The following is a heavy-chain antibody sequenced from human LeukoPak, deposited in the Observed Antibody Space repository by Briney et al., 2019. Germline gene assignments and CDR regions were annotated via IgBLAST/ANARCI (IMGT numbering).Heavy chain of an antibody. D-gene: IGHD2-2*01. CDR2: FDPEDGET. CDR3: ATNYPHCSSTSCTAFDY. V-gene: IGHV1-24*01. Sequence: GASVKVSCKVSGYTLTELSMHWVLQAPGKGLEWMGGFDPEDGETIYAQKFQGRVTMTEDTSTDTAYMELSSLRSEDTAVYYCATNYPHCSSTSCTAFDYWGQGTLVTVSS. CDR1: GYTLTELS. J-gene: IGHJ4*02.